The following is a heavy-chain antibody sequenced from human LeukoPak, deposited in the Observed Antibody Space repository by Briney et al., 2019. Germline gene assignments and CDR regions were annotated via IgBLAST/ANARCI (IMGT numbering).Heavy chain of an antibody. J-gene: IGHJ3*01. CDR3: ARSNPNRNALDL. Sequence: GGSLRLSCAPSGFTFSNYWMSWVRPAPGKGLEWLANINQDGSEMYYVDSVKGRITISRDNGKNSLYLQINSLRADDTAVYYCARSNPNRNALDLWGQGTMVTISS. CDR1: GFTFSNYW. V-gene: IGHV3-7*01. D-gene: IGHD1-14*01. CDR2: INQDGSEM.